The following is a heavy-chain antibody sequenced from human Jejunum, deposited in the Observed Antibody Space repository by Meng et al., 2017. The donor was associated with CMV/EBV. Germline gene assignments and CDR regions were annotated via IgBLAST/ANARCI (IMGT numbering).Heavy chain of an antibody. J-gene: IGHJ6*02. Sequence: ELTFNTYWMGWVRQAPGKGLEWVANIRRDGSEKYYVDSVKGRFTISRDNAKNTLYLQMNSLRAEDTALYYCSRGNRDSKYYAVDVWGQGTKGTGSS. CDR2: IRRDGSEK. CDR1: ELTFNTYW. D-gene: IGHD3-22*01. V-gene: IGHV3-7*01. CDR3: SRGNRDSKYYAVDV.